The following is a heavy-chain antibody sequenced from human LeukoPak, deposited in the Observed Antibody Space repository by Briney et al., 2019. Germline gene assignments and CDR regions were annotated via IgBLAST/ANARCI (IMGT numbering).Heavy chain of an antibody. Sequence: GRSLRLSCAASGFTFSSYGMHWVRQAPGKGLEWVAVIWYDGSNKYYADSVKGRFTISRDNSKNTLYLQMNSLRAEDTAVYYCATEAADIVVVAAAIVYYYYYMDVWGKGTTVTVSS. CDR1: GFTFSSYG. D-gene: IGHD2-2*02. CDR2: IWYDGSNK. CDR3: ATEAADIVVVAAAIVYYYYYMDV. V-gene: IGHV3-33*01. J-gene: IGHJ6*03.